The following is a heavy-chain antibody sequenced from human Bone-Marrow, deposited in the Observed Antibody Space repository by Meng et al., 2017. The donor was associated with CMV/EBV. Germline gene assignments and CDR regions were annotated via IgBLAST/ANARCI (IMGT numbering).Heavy chain of an antibody. V-gene: IGHV1-2*02. CDR1: GYTFTGYY. Sequence: ASVKVSCKASGYTFTGYYINWVRQDPGQGLEWMGWINPNSGGTEYAQRFKGRVTMTRDTSISTAYMELSSLRSDDTATYYCARDFPLSNVPAAPPSYYGLDVWGQGTTVTVSS. D-gene: IGHD2-2*01. CDR2: INPNSGGT. J-gene: IGHJ6*02. CDR3: ARDFPLSNVPAAPPSYYGLDV.